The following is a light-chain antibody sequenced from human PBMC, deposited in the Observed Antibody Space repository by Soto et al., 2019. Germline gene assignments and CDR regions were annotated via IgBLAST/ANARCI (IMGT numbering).Light chain of an antibody. CDR1: QSVSSY. Sequence: EIVLTQSPATLSLSPGERATLSCRASQSVSSYLAWYQQKPGQAPRLLIYDASNRATGIPARFSGSGSGTDFTLTISSLELEDFAVYYCQQSSNWPPGFTFGPGTKVDIK. J-gene: IGKJ3*01. CDR2: DAS. V-gene: IGKV3-11*01. CDR3: QQSSNWPPGFT.